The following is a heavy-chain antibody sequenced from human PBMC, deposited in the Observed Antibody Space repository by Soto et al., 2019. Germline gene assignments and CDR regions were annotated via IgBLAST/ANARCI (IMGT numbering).Heavy chain of an antibody. CDR1: GHTFTSYD. V-gene: IGHV1-8*01. CDR3: ARGLPMVRGAPRGYWYYYMDV. CDR2: MNPNSGNT. Sequence: GASVKVSCKASGHTFTSYDINWVRQATGQGLEWMGWMNPNSGNTGYAQKFQGRVTMTRNTSISTAYMELSSLRSEDTAVYYCARGLPMVRGAPRGYWYYYMDVWGKGTTVTVSS. J-gene: IGHJ6*03. D-gene: IGHD3-10*01.